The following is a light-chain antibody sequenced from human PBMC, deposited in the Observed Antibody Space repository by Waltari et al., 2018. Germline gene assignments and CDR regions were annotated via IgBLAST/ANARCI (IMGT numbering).Light chain of an antibody. CDR2: WAS. Sequence: DIVMTQSPDSLAVSLGERANINCKSSQSILYSSNNKKYLAWYQQKPGQSPKLLIYWASTRESGVPDRFSGSGSGTDFTFTISSLQTEDVAVYYCQQYYSTPFTFGGGTKVEIK. CDR1: QSILYSSNNKKY. V-gene: IGKV4-1*01. CDR3: QQYYSTPFT. J-gene: IGKJ4*01.